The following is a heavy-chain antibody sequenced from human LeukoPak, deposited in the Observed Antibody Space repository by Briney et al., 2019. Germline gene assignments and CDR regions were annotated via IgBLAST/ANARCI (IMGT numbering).Heavy chain of an antibody. CDR3: ARDVNGDYYFDY. CDR2: IYYSGST. V-gene: IGHV4-59*01. CDR1: GGSISSYY. D-gene: IGHD7-27*01. J-gene: IGHJ4*02. Sequence: SGTLSLTCAVSGGSISSYYWSWIRQPPGKGLEWIGYIYYSGSTNYNPSLKSRVTISVDTSKNQFSLKLSSVTAADTAVYYCARDVNGDYYFDYWGQGTLVTVSS.